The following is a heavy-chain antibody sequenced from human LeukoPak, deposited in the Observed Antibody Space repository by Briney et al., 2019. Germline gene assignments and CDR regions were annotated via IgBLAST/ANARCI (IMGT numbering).Heavy chain of an antibody. CDR3: AREYYDFLTGFSRLDY. J-gene: IGHJ4*02. D-gene: IGHD3-9*01. CDR2: ISSSGDTI. Sequence: GGSLRLSCAASGFTFSSSEMNWVRQAPGKGLEWVSFISSSGDTIYYSDSVKGRFTVSRDNAKNSLFLQIHSLRVEDTAIYYCAREYYDFLTGFSRLDYWGQGTLVTVSS. CDR1: GFTFSSSE. V-gene: IGHV3-48*03.